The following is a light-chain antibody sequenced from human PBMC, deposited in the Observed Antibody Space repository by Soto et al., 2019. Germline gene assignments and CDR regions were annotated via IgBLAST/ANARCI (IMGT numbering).Light chain of an antibody. J-gene: IGKJ5*01. V-gene: IGKV1-39*01. Sequence: DIQMTQSPSSLSASVGDRVTITCRATPNISIYLNWYHQKPGKAPKLLIYAASSLQSGVPSRFSGSGSGTDFTLTISSLQPEDFATYYCQQSYSTTITFGQGTRLEIK. CDR2: AAS. CDR1: PNISIY. CDR3: QQSYSTTIT.